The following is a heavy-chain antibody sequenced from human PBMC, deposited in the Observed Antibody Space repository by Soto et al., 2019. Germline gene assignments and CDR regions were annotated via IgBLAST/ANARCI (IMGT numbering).Heavy chain of an antibody. CDR3: ARALLQEWLMPYYFDY. CDR1: GGSISSGDYY. V-gene: IGHV4-30-4*01. J-gene: IGHJ4*02. Sequence: SETLSLTCTVSGGSISSGDYYWSWIRQPPGKGLEWIGYIYYSGSTYYNPSLKSRVTISVDTSKNQFSLKLSSVTAADTAVYYCARALLQEWLMPYYFDYWGQGTLVTVSS. CDR2: IYYSGST. D-gene: IGHD3-3*01.